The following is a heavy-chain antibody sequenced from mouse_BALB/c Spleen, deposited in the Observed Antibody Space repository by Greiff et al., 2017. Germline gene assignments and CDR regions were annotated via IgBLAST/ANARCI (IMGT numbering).Heavy chain of an antibody. Sequence: EVKVVESGGGLVKPGGSLKLSCAASGFTFSSYAMSWVRQSPEKRLEWVAEISSGGSYTYYPDTVTGRFTISRDNAKNTLYLEMSSLRSEDTAMYYCARDYGSFRRLFAYWGQGTLVTVSA. J-gene: IGHJ3*01. V-gene: IGHV5-9-4*01. CDR2: ISSGGSYT. CDR1: GFTFSSYA. CDR3: ARDYGSFRRLFAY. D-gene: IGHD2-2*01.